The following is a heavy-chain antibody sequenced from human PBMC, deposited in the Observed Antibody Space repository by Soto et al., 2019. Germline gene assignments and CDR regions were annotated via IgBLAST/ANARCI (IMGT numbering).Heavy chain of an antibody. Sequence: SETLSLTCTVSGGSISGYYWSWIRQPPGKGLEWIGYMYNTGSTVYNPSFKSRVTISVDTSKNQFSLKLNSLTAADAAVYYCARDLWGYCGTDCYPLDVWGQGTTVTVSS. CDR2: MYNTGST. J-gene: IGHJ6*02. V-gene: IGHV4-59*01. D-gene: IGHD2-21*02. CDR3: ARDLWGYCGTDCYPLDV. CDR1: GGSISGYY.